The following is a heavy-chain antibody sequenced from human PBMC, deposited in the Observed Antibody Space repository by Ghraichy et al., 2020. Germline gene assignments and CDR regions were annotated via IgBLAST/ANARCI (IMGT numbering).Heavy chain of an antibody. Sequence: LSLTCAASGFTFSSYGMHWVRQAPGKGLEWVAVISYDGSNKYYADSVKGRFTISRDNSKNTLYLQMNSLRAEDTAVYYCAKTRDNYYYYGMDVWGQGTTVTVSS. CDR1: GFTFSSYG. CDR2: ISYDGSNK. CDR3: AKTRDNYYYYGMDV. J-gene: IGHJ6*02. V-gene: IGHV3-30*18.